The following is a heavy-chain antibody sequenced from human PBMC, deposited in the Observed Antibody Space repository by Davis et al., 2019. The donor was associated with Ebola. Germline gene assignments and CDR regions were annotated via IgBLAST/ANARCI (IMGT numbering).Heavy chain of an antibody. CDR3: ARRGGSYTDWYFDL. J-gene: IGHJ2*01. CDR1: GFTFSDYY. D-gene: IGHD1-26*01. Sequence: GESLKISCAASGFTFSDYYMSWIRQAPGKGLEWVSYISSSGSTIYYADSVKGRFTISRDNAKNSLYLQMNSLRDEDTAVYYCARRGGSYTDWYFDLWGRGTLVTVSS. CDR2: ISSSGSTI. V-gene: IGHV3-11*04.